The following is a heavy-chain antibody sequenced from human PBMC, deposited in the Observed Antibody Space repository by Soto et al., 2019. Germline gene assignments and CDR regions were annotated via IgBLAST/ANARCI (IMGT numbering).Heavy chain of an antibody. CDR2: VSWNSGSI. V-gene: IGHV3-9*01. CDR1: KFTFDDYA. J-gene: IGHJ6*03. D-gene: IGHD6-13*01. Sequence: VGSLRPSCAASKFTFDDYAMDWVRNTPFKCLEWVSGVSWNSGSIGYADSVKGRFTISRDNAKNSLYLQMNSLRAEDTALYYCAKGLYGVFYYYYMEVWGKGTTVPVS. CDR3: AKGLYGVFYYYYMEV.